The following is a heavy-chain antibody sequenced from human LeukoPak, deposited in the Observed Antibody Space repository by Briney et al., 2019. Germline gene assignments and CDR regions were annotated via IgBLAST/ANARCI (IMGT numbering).Heavy chain of an antibody. Sequence: GGSLRLSCAASGFTFSSYAMSWVRQAPGKGLEWVSAISGSGGSTYYADSVKGRFTISRDNSRNTLYLQMNSLRAEDTAVYYCAKYNPYYYDSSGSSFDYWGQGTLVTVSS. CDR1: GFTFSSYA. CDR3: AKYNPYYYDSSGSSFDY. V-gene: IGHV3-23*01. J-gene: IGHJ4*02. D-gene: IGHD3-22*01. CDR2: ISGSGGST.